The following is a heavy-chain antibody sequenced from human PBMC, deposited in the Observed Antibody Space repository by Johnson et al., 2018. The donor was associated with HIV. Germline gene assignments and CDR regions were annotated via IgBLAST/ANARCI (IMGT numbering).Heavy chain of an antibody. D-gene: IGHD5-18*01. V-gene: IGHV3-20*04. J-gene: IGHJ3*02. CDR1: GFTFDDYG. CDR3: AKDTAMVVVGAFDI. Sequence: VQLVESGGGVVRPGGSLRLSCAASGFTFDDYGMTWVRQAPGKGLEGVPGINWTSGRIGYADAVKGRFTISRDNAKNSLYLQMNSLRAEDTALYYCAKDTAMVVVGAFDIWGQGTMVTVSS. CDR2: INWTSGRI.